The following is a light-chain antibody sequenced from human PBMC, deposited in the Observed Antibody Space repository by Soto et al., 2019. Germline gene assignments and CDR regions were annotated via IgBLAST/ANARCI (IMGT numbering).Light chain of an antibody. CDR3: PSFDSRLGVV. CDR1: SSNIGAGYD. CDR2: GNT. J-gene: IGLJ2*01. Sequence: QSVLTQPPSVSGAPGQRVTISCTGSSSNIGAGYDVHWYQQLPGRAPKLLIYGNTNRPSGVPDRFSGSKSGTSASLAITGLEEEEDAYYCRPSFDSRLGVVFGGGTKLTVL. V-gene: IGLV1-40*01.